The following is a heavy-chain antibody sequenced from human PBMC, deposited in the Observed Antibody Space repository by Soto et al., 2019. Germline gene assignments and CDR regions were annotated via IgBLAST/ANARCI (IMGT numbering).Heavy chain of an antibody. CDR3: ARDYGDYFIDAFDI. CDR1: GGSISSGGYY. D-gene: IGHD4-17*01. V-gene: IGHV4-31*03. CDR2: IYYSGST. Sequence: SETLSLTCTVSGGSISSGGYYWSWIRKHPGKGLEWIGYIYYSGSTYYNPSLKSRVTISVDTSKNQFSLKLSSVTAADTAVYYCARDYGDYFIDAFDIWGQGTMVTVSS. J-gene: IGHJ3*02.